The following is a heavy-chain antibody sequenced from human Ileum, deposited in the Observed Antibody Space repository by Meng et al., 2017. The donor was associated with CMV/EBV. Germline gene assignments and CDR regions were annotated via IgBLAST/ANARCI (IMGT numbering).Heavy chain of an antibody. CDR3: ARRDYYHTSAYLDY. CDR2: IDPSGGST. V-gene: IGHV1-46*02. CDR1: GYTFNNYY. D-gene: IGHD3-22*01. J-gene: IGHJ4*02. Sequence: KASGYTFNNYYIHWVRQAPGQGLEWMGIIDPSGGSTSYAQTLQGRVTMTRDTSTSTVYMELNSLRSEDTAVYYCARRDYYHTSAYLDYWGQGTLVTVSS.